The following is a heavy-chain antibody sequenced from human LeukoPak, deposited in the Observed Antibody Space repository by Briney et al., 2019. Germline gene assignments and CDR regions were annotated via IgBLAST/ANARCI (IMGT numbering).Heavy chain of an antibody. D-gene: IGHD6-25*01. Sequence: PGGSLRLSCAASGFTFSNYAMHWVRQAPGKGLEWVGVTWFDGTNEYYADSVKGRFTISRDNSKNTLYLQMNSLRAEDTAVYYCARETREPADDAFDIWGQGAMVTVSS. V-gene: IGHV3-33*01. CDR1: GFTFSNYA. CDR3: ARETREPADDAFDI. CDR2: TWFDGTNE. J-gene: IGHJ3*02.